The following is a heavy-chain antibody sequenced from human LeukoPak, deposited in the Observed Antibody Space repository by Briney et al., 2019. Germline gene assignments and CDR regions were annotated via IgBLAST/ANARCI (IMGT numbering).Heavy chain of an antibody. D-gene: IGHD6-13*01. CDR1: GFTFSGYA. CDR3: ATLGGTSSWSYYYYYGMDV. J-gene: IGHJ6*02. Sequence: PGGSLRLSCAASGFTFSGYAMSWVRQAPGKGLEWVSTISGTGGSTYYADSVKGRFTISRDNSKNSLYLQMNSLRTEDTALYYCATLGGTSSWSYYYYYGMDVWGQGTTVTVSS. CDR2: ISGTGGST. V-gene: IGHV3-43*02.